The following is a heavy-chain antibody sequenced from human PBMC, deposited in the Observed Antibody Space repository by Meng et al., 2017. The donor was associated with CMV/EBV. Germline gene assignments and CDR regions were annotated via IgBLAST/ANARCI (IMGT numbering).Heavy chain of an antibody. J-gene: IGHJ4*02. CDR3: ARAVGGSGWYYFDY. CDR2: IYYSGST. D-gene: IGHD6-19*01. CDR1: GGSISSSSYY. V-gene: IGHV4-39*07. Sequence: SETLSLIFTVSGGSISSSSYYWGWIRQPPGKGLEWIGSIYYSGSTYYNPSLKSRVTISVDTSKNQFSLKLSSVTAADTAVYYCARAVGGSGWYYFDYWGQGTLITVSS.